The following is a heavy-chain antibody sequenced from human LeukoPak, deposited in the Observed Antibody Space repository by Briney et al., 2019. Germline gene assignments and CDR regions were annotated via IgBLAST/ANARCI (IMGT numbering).Heavy chain of an antibody. J-gene: IGHJ6*02. Sequence: SETLSLTCSVSGGSIGSDYWAWIRQPPGKGLDWIGYMFYTGSTNYNPSLKSRVTISLATSKNQFSLKLSSVTAADTAVYYCARVSVVYGMDVWGRGTTVTVSS. CDR3: ARVSVVYGMDV. CDR2: MFYTGST. CDR1: GGSIGSDY. V-gene: IGHV4-59*01.